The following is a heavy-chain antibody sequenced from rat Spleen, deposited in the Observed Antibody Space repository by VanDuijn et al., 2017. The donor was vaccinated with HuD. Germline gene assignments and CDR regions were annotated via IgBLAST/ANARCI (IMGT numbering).Heavy chain of an antibody. CDR2: INSAGST. Sequence: EVQLQESGPGLLKPSQSLSLTCSVTGYSITSAYRWNWIRKFPGNRLEWMGYINSAGSTTYNPSLRSRISITRDTSKNQFFLQVNSVTADDTSTYYCARPRYNYDWFAYWGQGTLVTVSS. CDR3: ARPRYNYDWFAY. D-gene: IGHD1-5*01. CDR1: GYSITSAYR. J-gene: IGHJ3*01. V-gene: IGHV3-3*01.